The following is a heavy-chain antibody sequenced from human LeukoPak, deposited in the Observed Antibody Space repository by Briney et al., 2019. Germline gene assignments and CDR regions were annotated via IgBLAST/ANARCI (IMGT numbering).Heavy chain of an antibody. CDR3: ARTNIAAAYFDY. V-gene: IGHV4-39*02. D-gene: IGHD6-13*01. CDR2: IHYSGST. J-gene: IGHJ4*02. Sequence: SETLSLTCTVSGGSISSSSYYWGWIRQPRGKGLEWIGNIHYSGSTYYNRSLKSRVTISVDTSKNHFSLKLSSVSAADTAVYYCARTNIAAAYFDYWGQGTLVTVSS. CDR1: GGSISSSSYY.